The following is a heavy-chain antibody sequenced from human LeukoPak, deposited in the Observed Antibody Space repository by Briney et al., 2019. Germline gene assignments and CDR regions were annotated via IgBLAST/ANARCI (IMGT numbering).Heavy chain of an antibody. V-gene: IGHV1-18*01. J-gene: IGHJ4*02. CDR3: ARDRGRGTAVAYY. Sequence: GASVKVSCKASGYTFTSYGISWVRQAPGQGLEWMGWISAYNGNTNYAQKFQGRVTITRDTSASTAYMELSSLRSEDTAVYYCARDRGRGTAVAYYWGQGTLVTVSS. CDR1: GYTFTSYG. CDR2: ISAYNGNT. D-gene: IGHD6-19*01.